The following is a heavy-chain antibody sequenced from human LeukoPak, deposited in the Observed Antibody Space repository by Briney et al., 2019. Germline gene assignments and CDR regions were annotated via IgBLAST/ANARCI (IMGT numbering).Heavy chain of an antibody. Sequence: SETLSLTCTVSGGSISSYYWSWIRQPAGKGLEWIGRIYTSGSTNYNPSLKSRVTMSVDTSKNQFSLKLSSVTAADTAVYYCARGYCSSTSCYADAFDIWGQGTMVTVSS. CDR1: GGSISSYY. CDR3: ARGYCSSTSCYADAFDI. D-gene: IGHD2-2*01. CDR2: IYTSGST. V-gene: IGHV4-4*07. J-gene: IGHJ3*02.